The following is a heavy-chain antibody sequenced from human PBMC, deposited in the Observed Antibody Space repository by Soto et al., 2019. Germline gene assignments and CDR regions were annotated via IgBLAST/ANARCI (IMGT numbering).Heavy chain of an antibody. D-gene: IGHD6-19*01. CDR1: GFTFSSYA. CDR3: AKDEQWLVYYYGMDV. V-gene: IGHV3-23*01. J-gene: IGHJ6*02. Sequence: RGSLRLSCAASGFTFSSYAMSWVRQAPGKGLEWVSAISGSGGSTYYADSVKGRFTISRDNSKNTLYLQMNSLRAEDTAVYYCAKDEQWLVYYYGMDVWGQGTTVTVSS. CDR2: ISGSGGST.